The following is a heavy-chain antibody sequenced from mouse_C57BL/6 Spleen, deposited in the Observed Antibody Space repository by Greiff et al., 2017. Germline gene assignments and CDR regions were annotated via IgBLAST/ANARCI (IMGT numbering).Heavy chain of an antibody. V-gene: IGHV3-6*01. D-gene: IGHD2-4*01. CDR3: AREGDYDVFDY. CDR2: ISYDGSN. Sequence: EVKLMESGPGLVKPSQSLSLTCSVTGYSITSGYYWNWIRQFPGNKLEWMGYISYDGSNNYNPSLKNRISITRDPSKNQFFLKLNSVTTEDTATYYCAREGDYDVFDYWGQGTTLTVSS. CDR1: GYSITSGYY. J-gene: IGHJ2*01.